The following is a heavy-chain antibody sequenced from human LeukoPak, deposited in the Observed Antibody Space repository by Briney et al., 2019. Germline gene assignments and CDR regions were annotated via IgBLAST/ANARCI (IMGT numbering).Heavy chain of an antibody. J-gene: IGHJ4*02. D-gene: IGHD6-6*01. V-gene: IGHV3-48*04. CDR1: GFTFNSYA. Sequence: GGSLRLSCAASGFTFNSYAMNWVRQAPGKGLEWVSSISRSGSTKYYADSVKGRFTISRDNAKNSLFLQMNSLRAEDTAVYYCARGGVYSTSAVDYWGQGTLVTVSS. CDR3: ARGGVYSTSAVDY. CDR2: ISRSGSTK.